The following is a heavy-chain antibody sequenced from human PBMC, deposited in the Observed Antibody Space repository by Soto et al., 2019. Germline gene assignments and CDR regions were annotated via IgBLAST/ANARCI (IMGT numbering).Heavy chain of an antibody. D-gene: IGHD6-19*01. J-gene: IGHJ6*02. CDR2: ISGSGGST. Sequence: GGSLRLSCAASGFTFSSYAMSWVRQAPGKGLEWVSAISGSGGSTYYADSVKGRFTISRDNSKNTLYLQMNSLRAEDTAVYYCAKVSIGSGWYVYGMDVWGQGTTVTVSS. V-gene: IGHV3-23*01. CDR1: GFTFSSYA. CDR3: AKVSIGSGWYVYGMDV.